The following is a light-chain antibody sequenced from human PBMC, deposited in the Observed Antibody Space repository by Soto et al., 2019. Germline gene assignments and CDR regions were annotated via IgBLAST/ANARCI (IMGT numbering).Light chain of an antibody. CDR2: AAS. CDR1: QGIRND. J-gene: IGKJ1*01. V-gene: IGKV1-17*01. Sequence: DIQMTQSPSSLSASVGDRVTITCRASQGIRNDLGWYQQKPGKAPKRLIYAASSLQSGVPSRFSGSGSGTEXXXXXXXXXXXXXXTYYCLQHXSYPWTFGQGTKVEIK. CDR3: LQHXSYPWT.